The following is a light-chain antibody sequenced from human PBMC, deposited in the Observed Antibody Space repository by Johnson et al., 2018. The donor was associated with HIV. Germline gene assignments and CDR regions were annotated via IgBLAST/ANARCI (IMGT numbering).Light chain of an antibody. Sequence: QSVLTQPPSVSAAPGQKVTISCSGSSSNIGNNYVSWYQQLPGTAPKLLIYDNNKRPSGIPARFSGSKSGTSATLGITGLQTGEEADYYCGPWDSCLSAGGVFGRGTKVTVL. CDR3: GPWDSCLSAGGV. CDR1: SSNIGNNY. CDR2: DNN. V-gene: IGLV1-51*01. J-gene: IGLJ1*01.